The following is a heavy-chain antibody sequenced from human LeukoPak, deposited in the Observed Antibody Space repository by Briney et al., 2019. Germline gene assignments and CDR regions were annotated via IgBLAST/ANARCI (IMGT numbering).Heavy chain of an antibody. D-gene: IGHD6-13*01. CDR2: ISASDGST. Sequence: GGSLRLSCAVSGFTFRNYAMSWGRHAPGTGPEGGSAISASDGSTYYSDSVKGRFTISRDNSKNTLYLQMNSLRAEDTAVYYCAKGRYTTRWYNFDYWGQGTLVTVSS. CDR3: AKGRYTTRWYNFDY. J-gene: IGHJ4*02. CDR1: GFTFRNYA. V-gene: IGHV3-23*01.